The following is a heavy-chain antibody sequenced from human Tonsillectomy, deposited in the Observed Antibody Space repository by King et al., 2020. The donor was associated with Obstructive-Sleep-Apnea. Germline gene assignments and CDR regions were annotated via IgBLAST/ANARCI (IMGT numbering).Heavy chain of an antibody. D-gene: IGHD6-19*01. Sequence: VQLQESGPGLVRPSETLSLTCTVSGGSLTNYYWTWIRQPPGKRLEVIGYIYYSGSTDYNPSLKSRFTMPVNMSKNQFSLKLSSVTAADTAVYYCARESYNSGWYGADYYYYGMDVWGQGTTVIVSS. CDR2: IYYSGST. V-gene: IGHV4-59*01. CDR3: ARESYNSGWYGADYYYYGMDV. J-gene: IGHJ6*02. CDR1: GGSLTNYY.